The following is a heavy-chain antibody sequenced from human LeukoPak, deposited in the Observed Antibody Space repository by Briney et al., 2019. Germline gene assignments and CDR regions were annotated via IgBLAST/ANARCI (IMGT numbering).Heavy chain of an antibody. CDR1: GYTFTSYA. V-gene: IGHV7-4-1*02. CDR3: ARRSARITMVRGVTSIPEEIPLDY. J-gene: IGHJ4*02. CDR2: INTNTGNP. Sequence: ASVKVSCKASGYTFTSYAMNWVRQAPGQGLEWMGWINTNTGNPTYAQGFSGRFVFSLDTSVSTAYLQISSLKAEDTAVYYCARRSARITMVRGVTSIPEEIPLDYWGQGTLVTVSS. D-gene: IGHD3-10*01.